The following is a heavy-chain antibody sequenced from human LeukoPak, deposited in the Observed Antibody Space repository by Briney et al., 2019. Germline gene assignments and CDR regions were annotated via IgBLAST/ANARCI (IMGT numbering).Heavy chain of an antibody. J-gene: IGHJ1*01. Sequence: ASVKVSCKASGYTFTSYYMHWVRQAPGQGLEWMGIINPSGGSTSYAQKFQGRVTMTRDTSTSTVYMELSSLGSEDTAVYYCARVDSSSWYRGGAFQHWGQGTLVTVSS. V-gene: IGHV1-46*01. D-gene: IGHD6-13*01. CDR1: GYTFTSYY. CDR2: INPSGGST. CDR3: ARVDSSSWYRGGAFQH.